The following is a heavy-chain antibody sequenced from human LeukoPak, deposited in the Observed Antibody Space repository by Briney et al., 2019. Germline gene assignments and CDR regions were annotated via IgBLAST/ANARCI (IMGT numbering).Heavy chain of an antibody. Sequence: GASVKVSCKASGGTFSSYAISWVRQAPGQGLEWMGGITPIFGTANYAQKFQGRVTITADESTSTAYMELSSLRSEDTAVYYCARDTLEAARRGYYYYGMDVWGQGTTVTVSS. D-gene: IGHD6-6*01. J-gene: IGHJ6*02. V-gene: IGHV1-69*13. CDR1: GGTFSSYA. CDR2: ITPIFGTA. CDR3: ARDTLEAARRGYYYYGMDV.